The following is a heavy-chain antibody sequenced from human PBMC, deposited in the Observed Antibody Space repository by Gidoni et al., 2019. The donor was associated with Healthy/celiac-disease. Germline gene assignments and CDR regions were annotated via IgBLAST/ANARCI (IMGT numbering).Heavy chain of an antibody. V-gene: IGHV3-21*01. D-gene: IGHD3-3*01. CDR3: ARHLDGVAADGDY. CDR1: AFPFSSYS. J-gene: IGHJ4*02. CDR2: ISSSSSYI. Sequence: EVQLVESGGGLVKPGGSLRLSCAASAFPFSSYSMNWVRQAPGKGLEWVSSISSSSSYIYYADSVKGRFTISRDNAKNSLYLQMNSLRAEDTAVYYCARHLDGVAADGDYWGQGTLVTVSS.